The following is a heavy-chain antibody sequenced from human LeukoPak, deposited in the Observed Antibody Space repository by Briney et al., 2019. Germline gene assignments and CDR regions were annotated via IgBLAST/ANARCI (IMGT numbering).Heavy chain of an antibody. D-gene: IGHD3-10*01. J-gene: IGHJ6*03. V-gene: IGHV1-2*02. CDR1: GYTFTGYY. CDR3: ARVPMVRGVIDYYYYYMDV. Sequence: ASVKVSCKASGYTFTGYYMHWVRQAPGQGLEWMGWINPNSGGTNYAQKFQGRVTMTRDTSISTAYMELSRLRSEDTAVYYCARVPMVRGVIDYYYYYMDVWGKGTTVTISS. CDR2: INPNSGGT.